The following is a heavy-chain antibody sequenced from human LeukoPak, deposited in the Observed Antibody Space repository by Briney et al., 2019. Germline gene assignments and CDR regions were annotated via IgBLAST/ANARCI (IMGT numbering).Heavy chain of an antibody. CDR2: IYYSGST. J-gene: IGHJ5*02. D-gene: IGHD3-16*01. CDR3: ARDGGDWFDP. CDR1: GGSISSGGYY. V-gene: IGHV4-31*03. Sequence: SETLSLTCTVSGGSISSGGYYWSWIRQHPGKGLEWIGYIYYSGSTYYNPSLKSRVTISADTSKNQFSLKLSSMTAADTAVYYCARDGGDWFDPWGQGTLVTVSS.